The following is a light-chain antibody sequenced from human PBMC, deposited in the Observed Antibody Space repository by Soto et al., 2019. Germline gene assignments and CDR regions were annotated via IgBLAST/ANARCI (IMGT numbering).Light chain of an antibody. Sequence: EIVLTQSPGTLSLSPGERVTLSCRASQSVSSNYLAWYQQKPGQAPRVLIYGTSIRASGVPERFSGGGSGTDFTLTITRQEPQDFAVYYCQQYGSSLFTFGPGTKVDFK. J-gene: IGKJ3*01. CDR2: GTS. CDR1: QSVSSNY. CDR3: QQYGSSLFT. V-gene: IGKV3-20*01.